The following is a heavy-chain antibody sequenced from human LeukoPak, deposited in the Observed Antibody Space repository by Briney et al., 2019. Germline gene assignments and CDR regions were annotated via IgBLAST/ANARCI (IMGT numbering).Heavy chain of an antibody. Sequence: SETLSLTCTVSGGSISSSSYYWGWIRQPPGKGLEWIGSTYYSGSTYYNASLKSRATISVDTSKNQFSLELSSVTAADTAVYYCARGYSSSGLDYWGQGIQVTVAS. J-gene: IGHJ4*02. V-gene: IGHV4-39*07. CDR1: GGSISSSSYY. CDR3: ARGYSSSGLDY. D-gene: IGHD2-2*01. CDR2: TYYSGST.